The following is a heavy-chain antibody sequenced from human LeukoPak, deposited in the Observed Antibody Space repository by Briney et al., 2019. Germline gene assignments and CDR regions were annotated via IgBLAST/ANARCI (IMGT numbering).Heavy chain of an antibody. CDR1: GGTFSSYA. CDR2: IIPILGIA. D-gene: IGHD3-16*01. CDR3: AKDWGPSWFDP. J-gene: IGHJ5*02. V-gene: IGHV1-69*04. Sequence: SVKVSCKASGGTFSSYAISWVRQAPGQGLEWMGRIIPILGIANYAQKFQGRVTITADKSTSTAYMELSSLRSEDTAVYYCAKDWGPSWFDPWGQGTLVTVSS.